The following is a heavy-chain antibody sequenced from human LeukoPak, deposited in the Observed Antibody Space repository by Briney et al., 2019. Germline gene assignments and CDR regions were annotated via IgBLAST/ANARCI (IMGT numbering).Heavy chain of an antibody. CDR2: ISAGGGTI. CDR1: GFTFSSYE. D-gene: IGHD3-10*01. V-gene: IGHV3-48*03. Sequence: GGSLRLSCAASGFTFSSYEMNWVRQAPGKGLEWVSYISAGGGTIYYADSVKGRFTISRDNAKNSLYLQMNSLRAEATAVYYRARDRDYGSGIFDSWGQGTLVTVSS. J-gene: IGHJ4*02. CDR3: ARDRDYGSGIFDS.